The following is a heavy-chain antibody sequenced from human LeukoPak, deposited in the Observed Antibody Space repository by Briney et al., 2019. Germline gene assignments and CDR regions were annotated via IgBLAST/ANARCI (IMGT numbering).Heavy chain of an antibody. J-gene: IGHJ4*02. D-gene: IGHD4-17*01. Sequence: GGSLRLSCTVSGFTSSIVEMRWVCQAPGKGLEWVAYITNSGSTIDYADSVKGRFTISRDNARNSLYLQMNSLRAEDTAVYFCAIYPSYGDIYYWGQGTLVTVSS. CDR2: ITNSGSTI. CDR1: GFTSSIVE. V-gene: IGHV3-48*03. CDR3: AIYPSYGDIYY.